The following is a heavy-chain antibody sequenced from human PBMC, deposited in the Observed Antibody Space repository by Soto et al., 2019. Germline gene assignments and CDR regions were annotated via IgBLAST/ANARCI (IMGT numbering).Heavy chain of an antibody. V-gene: IGHV5-51*01. Sequence: GESLKISCKGSVYSFSNKGIGWVRQMPGKGLEWMGIIYPGDSDTRYSPSFQGQVTISADKSISTAYLQWSSLKASDTAMYYCARHNSSGWINWGQGTLVTVSS. CDR2: IYPGDSDT. D-gene: IGHD6-19*01. CDR1: VYSFSNKG. J-gene: IGHJ4*02. CDR3: ARHNSSGWIN.